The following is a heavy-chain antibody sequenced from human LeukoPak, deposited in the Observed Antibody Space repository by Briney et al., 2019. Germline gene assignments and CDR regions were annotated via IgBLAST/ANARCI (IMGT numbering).Heavy chain of an antibody. Sequence: PSETLSLTCTVSGGSISSYYWSWIRQPPGKGLEWIGYIYYSGSTNYSPSLKSRVTISVDTSKNQFSLKLSSVTAADTAVYYCARFIRPAFNWFDPWGQGTLVTVSS. J-gene: IGHJ5*02. V-gene: IGHV4-59*08. CDR3: ARFIRPAFNWFDP. CDR1: GGSISSYY. CDR2: IYYSGST. D-gene: IGHD1-1*01.